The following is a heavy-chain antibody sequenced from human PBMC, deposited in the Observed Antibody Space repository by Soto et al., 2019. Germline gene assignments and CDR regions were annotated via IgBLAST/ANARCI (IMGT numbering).Heavy chain of an antibody. CDR2: IWYDGSNK. CDR3: ARDVYGDYGWYFDL. D-gene: IGHD4-17*01. CDR1: GFTFSSYG. J-gene: IGHJ2*01. V-gene: IGHV3-33*01. Sequence: QVQLVESGGGVVQPGRSLRLSCAASGFTFSSYGMHWVRQAPGKGLEWVAVIWYDGSNKYYADSVKGRFTISRDNSKNTLYLQMNSLRAEDTAVYYCARDVYGDYGWYFDLWGRGTLVTVSS.